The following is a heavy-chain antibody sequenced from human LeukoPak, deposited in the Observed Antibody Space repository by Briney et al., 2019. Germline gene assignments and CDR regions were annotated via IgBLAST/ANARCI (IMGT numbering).Heavy chain of an antibody. Sequence: SETLSLTCAVYGGSFSGYYWSWIRQPPGKGLEWIGEINHSGSTNYNPSLKSRVTISVDTSKNQFSLKLSSVTAEDTAVYYCAKSITQVYSSGYYPTDHWGQGTLVTVSS. CDR3: AKSITQVYSSGYYPTDH. J-gene: IGHJ4*02. CDR2: INHSGST. V-gene: IGHV4-34*01. CDR1: GGSFSGYY. D-gene: IGHD3-22*01.